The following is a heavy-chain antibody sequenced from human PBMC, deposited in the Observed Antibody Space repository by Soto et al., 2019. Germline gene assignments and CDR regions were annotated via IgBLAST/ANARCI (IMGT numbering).Heavy chain of an antibody. V-gene: IGHV3-9*01. CDR1: GFTFDDYA. CDR2: ISWNGNSI. Sequence: GGSLRLSCAVSGFTFDDYAMHWVRQAPGKGLEWVSSISWNGNSIRYADSVKGRFAISRDNSKNSLYLQMNSLRAEDTAVYYCARDNRYFDYWGQGTLVTVSS. J-gene: IGHJ4*02. CDR3: ARDNRYFDY.